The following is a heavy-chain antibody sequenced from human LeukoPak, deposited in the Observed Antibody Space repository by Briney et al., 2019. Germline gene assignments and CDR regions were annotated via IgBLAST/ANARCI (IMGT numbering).Heavy chain of an antibody. J-gene: IGHJ3*02. V-gene: IGHV5-51*01. CDR2: IYPGDSDT. CDR3: ARTAGYYGSGSYYGDAFNI. D-gene: IGHD3-10*01. CDR1: GSSFTNYW. Sequence: GESPKISCKGSGSSFTNYWIAWVRQMPGKGLEWMGIIYPGDSDTRYSPSFQGQGTISADKSISTAYLQWSSLKASDTAMYYCARTAGYYGSGSYYGDAFNIWGQGTMVTVSS.